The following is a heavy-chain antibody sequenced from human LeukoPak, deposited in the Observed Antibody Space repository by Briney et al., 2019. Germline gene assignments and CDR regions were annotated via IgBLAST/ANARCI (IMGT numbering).Heavy chain of an antibody. CDR2: VYFTGSGGGST. J-gene: IGHJ4*02. CDR1: GGSFSTYF. Sequence: SETLSLTCSVSGGSFSTYFWTWIRQPLGKGLEWIRYVYFTGSGGGSTYYNPSLESRVTISVDASKSQFSLTLTSVTAADTAVYYCARRNPAATGHEVDSWGQGTLVTVSS. CDR3: ARRNPAATGHEVDS. D-gene: IGHD6-13*01. V-gene: IGHV4-59*08.